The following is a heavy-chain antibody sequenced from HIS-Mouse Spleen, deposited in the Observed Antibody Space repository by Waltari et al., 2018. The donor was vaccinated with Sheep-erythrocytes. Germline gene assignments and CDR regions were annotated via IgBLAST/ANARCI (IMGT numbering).Heavy chain of an antibody. V-gene: IGHV1-18*01. CDR1: GYTFTSYG. Sequence: QVQLVQSGAEVKKPGASVKVSCKASGYTFTSYGISWVRQAPGQGLEWMGWISAYNGNTNYARKRQGRVTMTTDTATSTAYMELRSLRSDDTAVYYCARDPLYYDSSGSRFDPWGQGTLVTVSS. J-gene: IGHJ5*02. D-gene: IGHD3-22*01. CDR3: ARDPLYYDSSGSRFDP. CDR2: ISAYNGNT.